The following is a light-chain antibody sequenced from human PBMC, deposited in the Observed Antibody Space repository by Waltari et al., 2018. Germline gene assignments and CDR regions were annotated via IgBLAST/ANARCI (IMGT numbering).Light chain of an antibody. V-gene: IGLV3-25*03. CDR2: KDR. Sequence: SYELTQSPSVSLSPGQTPRITCSWDALPKNYVYWYQKKPGQAPVLIIFKDRERPSGVPERFSGSTSGTTVTLTITGVQAEDEADYYCLSPETRGSWVFGGGTKLTVL. J-gene: IGLJ2*01. CDR3: LSPETRGSWV. CDR1: ALPKNY.